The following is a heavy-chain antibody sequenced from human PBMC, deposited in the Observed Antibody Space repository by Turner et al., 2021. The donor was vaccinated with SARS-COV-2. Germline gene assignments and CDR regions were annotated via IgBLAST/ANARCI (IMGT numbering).Heavy chain of an antibody. Sequence: QVQLVQSGAEVKKPGASVKVSCKASGYTFTDYYMHWVRQAPGQGLEWMGWINPNSGGTNYAQKFQGRVTMTRDTSISTAYMELSRLRSDDTAVYYRAVVPAAKTRGYYYGMDVWGQGTTVTVSS. CDR3: AVVPAAKTRGYYYGMDV. J-gene: IGHJ6*02. CDR2: INPNSGGT. D-gene: IGHD2-2*01. V-gene: IGHV1-2*02. CDR1: GYTFTDYY.